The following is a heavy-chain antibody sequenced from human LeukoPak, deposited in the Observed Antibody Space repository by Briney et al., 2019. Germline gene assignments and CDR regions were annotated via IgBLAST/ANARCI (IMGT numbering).Heavy chain of an antibody. CDR3: TRHDVVPVIGHGMAV. D-gene: IGHD2-2*01. CDR2: ISPTGYT. CDR1: GASIGSYY. J-gene: IGHJ6*02. V-gene: IGHV4-59*08. Sequence: SETLSLTCTVSGASIGSYYWSWIRHPPGRERGWFGYISPTGYTLHTPSLKSRVTISRDTSENRFSLILNSVTVADTAVYYCTRHDVVPVIGHGMAVWGQGTTVTVSS.